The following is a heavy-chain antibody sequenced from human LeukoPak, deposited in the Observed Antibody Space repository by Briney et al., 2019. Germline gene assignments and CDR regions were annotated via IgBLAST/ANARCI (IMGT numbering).Heavy chain of an antibody. CDR2: IYGSGVSI. CDR3: AKDLGWELPAEAY. V-gene: IGHV3-23*01. CDR1: GFTFKSSV. Sequence: GGSLRLSCVASGFTFKSSVMNWVRQAPGKGLEWLATIYGSGVSISYADSVKGRFTISRDNSNNTLYLQMNSLRAEDTAMYYCAKDLGWELPAEAYWGQGILVTVSS. J-gene: IGHJ4*02. D-gene: IGHD1-26*01.